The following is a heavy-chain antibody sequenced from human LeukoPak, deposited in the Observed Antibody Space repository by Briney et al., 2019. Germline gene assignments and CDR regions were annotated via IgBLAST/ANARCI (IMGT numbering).Heavy chain of an antibody. CDR3: ARDIGSRAFDI. V-gene: IGHV3-66*01. D-gene: IGHD2-15*01. CDR2: IYSGGST. J-gene: IGHJ3*02. Sequence: PGGSLRLSCAASGFTVSTNYMSWVRQAPGKGLEWVSVIYSGGSTYYADSVKGRFTISRDNSKNTLYLQMNSLRAEDTAVYYCARDIGSRAFDIWGQGTMVTVSS. CDR1: GFTVSTNY.